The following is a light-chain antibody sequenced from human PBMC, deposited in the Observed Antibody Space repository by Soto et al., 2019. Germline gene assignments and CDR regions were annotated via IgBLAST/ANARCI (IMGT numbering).Light chain of an antibody. CDR1: QSISSW. Sequence: DIQMTQSPSTLCASVGDRVSITFRASQSISSWLAWYQQKPGKAPKLLIYKASSLESGVPSRFSGSGSGTEFTLTISSLQPDDFATYYCQQYNSYPTFGQGTKVDIK. J-gene: IGKJ1*01. V-gene: IGKV1-5*03. CDR2: KAS. CDR3: QQYNSYPT.